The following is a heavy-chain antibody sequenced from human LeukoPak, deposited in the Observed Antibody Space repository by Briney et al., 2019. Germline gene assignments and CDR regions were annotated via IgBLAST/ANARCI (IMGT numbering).Heavy chain of an antibody. Sequence: GGSLRLSCAASGFTFSSYAMSWVRQAPGKGLEWVSAISGSGGSTYYADSVKGRFTISRHNSKNTLYLQMNSLRAEDTAVYYCARVNGYHYFDYWGQGTLVTVSS. J-gene: IGHJ4*02. D-gene: IGHD3-16*02. CDR1: GFTFSSYA. V-gene: IGHV3-23*01. CDR3: ARVNGYHYFDY. CDR2: ISGSGGST.